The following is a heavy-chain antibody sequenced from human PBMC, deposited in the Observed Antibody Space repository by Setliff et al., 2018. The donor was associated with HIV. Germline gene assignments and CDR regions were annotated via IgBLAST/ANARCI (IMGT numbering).Heavy chain of an antibody. CDR1: DDSFTNYD. CDR3: ARLGRAIDDGGSSVRLDF. Sequence: SETLSLTCVVSDDSFTNYDWTWIRQSPGKALQWIGSISSTGTTNYSPSLRSRATISIETSNTRFSLWLRSVTASDTATYYCARLGRAIDDGGSSVRLDFWGQGVLVTVSS. V-gene: IGHV4-4*08. D-gene: IGHD2-15*01. CDR2: ISSTGTT. J-gene: IGHJ4*02.